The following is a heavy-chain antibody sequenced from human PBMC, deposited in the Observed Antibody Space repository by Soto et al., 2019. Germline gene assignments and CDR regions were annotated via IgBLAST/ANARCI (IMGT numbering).Heavy chain of an antibody. Sequence: QVQLQESGPGLVKPSETLSLTCTVSGGSISSYYWSWIRQPPGKGLEWIGYIYYSGSTNYNPSLKSRVHISVDTSNNQFTLKLSSVTAADTAVYYCARVWGGAFDIWGQGTMVTVSS. CDR1: GGSISSYY. J-gene: IGHJ3*02. V-gene: IGHV4-59*01. CDR3: ARVWGGAFDI. D-gene: IGHD3-10*01. CDR2: IYYSGST.